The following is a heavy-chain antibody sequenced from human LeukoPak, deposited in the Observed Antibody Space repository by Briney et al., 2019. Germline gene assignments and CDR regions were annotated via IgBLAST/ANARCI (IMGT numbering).Heavy chain of an antibody. CDR1: GYTFTGYD. V-gene: IGHV1-3*01. D-gene: IGHD3-9*01. CDR2: INAGNGNT. CDR3: AREHDTLTGMSFDY. J-gene: IGHJ4*02. Sequence: GASVKVSCKTSGYTFTGYDINWVRQASGQGLEWMGWINAGNGNTKYSQKFQGRVTISRDTSASTVYMELSSLRSEDTAVYYCAREHDTLTGMSFDYWGQGTLVTVSS.